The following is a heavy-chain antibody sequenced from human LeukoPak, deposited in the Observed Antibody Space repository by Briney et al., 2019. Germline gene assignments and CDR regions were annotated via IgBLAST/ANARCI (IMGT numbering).Heavy chain of an antibody. CDR1: GFTLSSYA. D-gene: IGHD6-6*01. V-gene: IGHV4-34*01. Sequence: GSLRLSCAASGFTLSSYAMSWVRQAPGKGLEWIGEINHSGSTNYNPSLKSRITISVDTSKNQFSLKLSSVTAADTAVYFCARAKIAARDPNNWFDPWGQGTLVTVSS. CDR2: INHSGST. J-gene: IGHJ5*02. CDR3: ARAKIAARDPNNWFDP.